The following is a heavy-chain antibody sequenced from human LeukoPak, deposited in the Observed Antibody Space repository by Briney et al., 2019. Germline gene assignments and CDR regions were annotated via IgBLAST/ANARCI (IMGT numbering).Heavy chain of an antibody. CDR1: GGSISSNSYY. J-gene: IGHJ3*02. CDR2: IYYTGST. CDR3: ARPGSAFDI. V-gene: IGHV4-39*01. Sequence: SETLSLSCIVSGGSISSNSYYWGWIRQPPGKGLEWIGSIYYTGSTYYNSSLKSRVTISVDTSKNQFSLKLSSVPAADTAVYYCARPGSAFDIWGQGTMVTVSS.